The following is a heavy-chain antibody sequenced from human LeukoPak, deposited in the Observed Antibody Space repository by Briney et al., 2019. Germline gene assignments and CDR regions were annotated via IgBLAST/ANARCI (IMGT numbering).Heavy chain of an antibody. D-gene: IGHD3-10*01. CDR1: GGTLSSYA. CDR2: IIPILGIA. Sequence: SAKVPSKASGGTLSSYAISWVRQAPGQGLEWMGRIIPILGIANYAQKFQGRVTITVDKSTSTAYMELSSLRAEDTAVYYCARDRRFGELYFDFWGQGTLVTVSS. V-gene: IGHV1-69*04. CDR3: ARDRRFGELYFDF. J-gene: IGHJ4*02.